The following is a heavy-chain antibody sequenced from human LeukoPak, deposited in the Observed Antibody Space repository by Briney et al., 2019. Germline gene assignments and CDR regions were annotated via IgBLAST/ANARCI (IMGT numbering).Heavy chain of an antibody. Sequence: ASVKVSCKVSGYTLTELSMHWVRQAPGKGLEWMGGFDPEDGETIYAQKFQGRVTMTEDTSTDTAYMELSSLRSEDTAVYYCATSNQGWELRSLNYWGQGTLVTVSS. CDR1: GYTLTELS. CDR2: FDPEDGET. V-gene: IGHV1-24*01. CDR3: ATSNQGWELRSLNY. D-gene: IGHD1-26*01. J-gene: IGHJ4*02.